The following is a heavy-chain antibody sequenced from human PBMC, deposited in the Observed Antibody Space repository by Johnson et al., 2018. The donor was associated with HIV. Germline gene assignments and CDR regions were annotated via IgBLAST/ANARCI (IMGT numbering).Heavy chain of an antibody. J-gene: IGHJ3*02. D-gene: IGHD2-2*01. CDR1: GFTFSSYG. CDR2: ITYDGSKK. V-gene: IGHV3-30*18. CDR3: AKARWGYCSSTRCFAFDI. Sequence: QVQLVESGGGVVQPGRSLRLSCAASGFTFSSYGMHWVRQAPGKGLEWVAVITYDGSKKYYADSVKGRFTISRDNSKNTLYLQMNSLRAEDTAVYCCAKARWGYCSSTRCFAFDIWGQGTMVTVSS.